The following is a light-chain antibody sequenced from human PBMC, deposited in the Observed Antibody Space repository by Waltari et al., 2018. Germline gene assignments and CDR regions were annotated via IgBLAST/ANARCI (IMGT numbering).Light chain of an antibody. J-gene: IGKJ3*01. CDR3: QQYLRPPFT. CDR2: SAS. V-gene: IGKV4-1*01. Sequence: DIGVTQSSDSLAGALGERGPINFQASPSCLHNSFNRNYLAWYQHKPGQPPKLLIYSASTRASGVPDRFSGSGFGSDFTLTISNLQAEDVSVYYCQQYLRPPFTFGPGTHVEI. CDR1: PSCLHNSFNRNY.